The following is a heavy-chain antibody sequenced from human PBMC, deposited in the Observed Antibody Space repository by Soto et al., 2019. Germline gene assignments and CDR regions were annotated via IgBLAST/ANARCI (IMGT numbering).Heavy chain of an antibody. J-gene: IGHJ6*03. CDR2: IKQDGSEK. CDR1: GFTFIGHC. CDR3: ARDRGVPATTAKYYYYYYMDV. V-gene: IGHV3-7*01. Sequence: PGGSLRLRYAASGFTFIGHCRSWVRQATGKGLEWVANIKQDGSEKYYVDSVKGRFTISRDNAKNSLYLQMNSLRAEDTAVYYCARDRGVPATTAKYYYYYYMDVWGKGTTVTVSS. D-gene: IGHD5-12*01.